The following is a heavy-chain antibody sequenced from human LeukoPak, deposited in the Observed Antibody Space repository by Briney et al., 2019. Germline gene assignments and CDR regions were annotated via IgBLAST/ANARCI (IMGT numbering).Heavy chain of an antibody. J-gene: IGHJ4*02. D-gene: IGHD5-12*01. CDR1: GYTLTSYG. CDR2: ISAYNGNT. V-gene: IGHV1-18*01. CDR3: ARKVSLGYSGYDFDY. Sequence: ASVKVSCKASGYTLTSYGISWVRQAPGQGLEWMGWISAYNGNTNYAQKLQGRVTMTTDTSTSTAYMELRSLRSDDTAVYYCARKVSLGYSGYDFDYWGQGTLVTVSS.